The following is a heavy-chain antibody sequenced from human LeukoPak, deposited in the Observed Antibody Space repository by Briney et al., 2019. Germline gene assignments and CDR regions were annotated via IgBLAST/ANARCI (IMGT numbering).Heavy chain of an antibody. J-gene: IGHJ6*02. CDR2: IKSDGSST. CDR1: GFTFSSYW. V-gene: IGHV3-74*01. Sequence: GGSLRLSCAASGFTFSSYWMSRVRQAPGEALMWVSRIKSDGSSTTYADSVKGRFTISRDNAKNTLYLQMNSLRAEDTAVYYCSRDSLSSCGGDCYSGLDVWGQGTTVTVSS. CDR3: SRDSLSSCGGDCYSGLDV. D-gene: IGHD2-21*02.